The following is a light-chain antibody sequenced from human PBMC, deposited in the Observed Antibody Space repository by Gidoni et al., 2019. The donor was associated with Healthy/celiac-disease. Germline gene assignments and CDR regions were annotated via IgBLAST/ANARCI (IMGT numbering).Light chain of an antibody. J-gene: IGKJ1*01. CDR2: DAS. CDR3: QQRSNWPPSWT. CDR1: QSVSSY. Sequence: EIVLTQSPATLSLSPGERATLSCRASQSVSSYLAWYQQKPGQAPRLLIYDASNRATGIPARFSGSGSGTDFTLTISSLEPEDFAVYYCQQRSNWPPSWTFGQXAKREIK. V-gene: IGKV3-11*01.